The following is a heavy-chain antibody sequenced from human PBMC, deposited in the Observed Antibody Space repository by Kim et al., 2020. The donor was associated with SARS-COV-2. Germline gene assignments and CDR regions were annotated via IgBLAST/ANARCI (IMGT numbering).Heavy chain of an antibody. V-gene: IGHV7-4-1*01. Sequence: ASVKVSCKASGYTLTHYAIDWVRQAPGQGLEWMGWINTNTGNPTYAQDFTGRFVFFLDTSVSTAYLQIGSLKAEDTAVYYCARVGLRDGEVPPLPYWGQGTLVTVSS. J-gene: IGHJ4*02. CDR2: INTNTGNP. CDR1: GYTLTHYA. D-gene: IGHD3-16*01. CDR3: ARVGLRDGEVPPLPY.